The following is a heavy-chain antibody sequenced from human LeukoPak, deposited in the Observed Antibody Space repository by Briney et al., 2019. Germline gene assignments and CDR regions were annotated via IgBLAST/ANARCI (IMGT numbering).Heavy chain of an antibody. V-gene: IGHV4-39*01. CDR2: IYYSGST. CDR3: ARHVTYSSGWFLGLYYFDY. Sequence: PSETLSLTCTVSGGSISSSSYYWGRIRQPPGKGLEWIGSIYYSGSTYYNPSLKSRVTISVDTSKNQFSLKLSSVTAADTAVYYCARHVTYSSGWFLGLYYFDYWGQGTLVTVSS. D-gene: IGHD6-19*01. CDR1: GGSISSSSYY. J-gene: IGHJ4*02.